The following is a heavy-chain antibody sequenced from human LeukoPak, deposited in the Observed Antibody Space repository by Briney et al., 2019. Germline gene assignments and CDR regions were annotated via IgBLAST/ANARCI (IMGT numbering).Heavy chain of an antibody. CDR3: ARQNTVTTIDY. CDR2: INHSGST. Sequence: SETLSLTCAVYGGSFSGYYWSWIRQPPGKGLEWIGEINHSGSTNYNPSLKSRVTISVDTSKNQFSLKLSSVTAADTAVYYCARQNTVTTIDYWGQGTLVTVSS. J-gene: IGHJ4*02. CDR1: GGSFSGYY. V-gene: IGHV4-34*01. D-gene: IGHD4-17*01.